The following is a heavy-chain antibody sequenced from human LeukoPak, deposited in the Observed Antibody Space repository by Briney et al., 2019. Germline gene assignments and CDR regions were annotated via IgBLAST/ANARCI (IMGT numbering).Heavy chain of an antibody. CDR2: ISNSGSYI. CDR1: GFTFSSYS. D-gene: IGHD5-18*01. CDR3: ARARRRGYSYEKPDY. V-gene: IGHV3-21*01. Sequence: GGSLRLSCAASGFTFSSYSVNWVRQAPGKGLEWVSSISNSGSYIYYADSVKGRFTISRDNAKNSLYLQMNSLRAEDTAVYYCARARRRGYSYEKPDYWGQGTLVTVSS. J-gene: IGHJ4*02.